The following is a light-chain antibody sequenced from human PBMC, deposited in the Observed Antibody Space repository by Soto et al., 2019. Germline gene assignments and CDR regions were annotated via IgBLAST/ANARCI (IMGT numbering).Light chain of an antibody. Sequence: EIVMTQSPATLSVSPGERATLSCRASQSVRSNLAWYQQKPGQAPRLLIYGASTRATGIPARCSGSGSGTEFTLTISRLQSEDFAVYYCQHYNNWPPWTFGQGTKVEVK. CDR1: QSVRSN. CDR3: QHYNNWPPWT. CDR2: GAS. V-gene: IGKV3-15*01. J-gene: IGKJ1*01.